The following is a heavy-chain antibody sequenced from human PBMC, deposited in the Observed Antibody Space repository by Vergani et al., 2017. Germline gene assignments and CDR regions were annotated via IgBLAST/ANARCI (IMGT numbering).Heavy chain of an antibody. CDR3: ARHISVVRPSSITAFDY. CDR2: VFYGGRT. Sequence: QMQLQESGPGLVKPSETLSLSCTVSGDSISTSSYAWGWIRQPPGNTLEWIGTVFYGGRTSYNPSLKSRVTLSLDTSKKQISLHLTSVTAADTAVYYCARHISVVRPSSITAFDYWGQGTLVTVSS. CDR1: GDSISTSSYA. J-gene: IGHJ4*02. V-gene: IGHV4-39*01. D-gene: IGHD2-21*01.